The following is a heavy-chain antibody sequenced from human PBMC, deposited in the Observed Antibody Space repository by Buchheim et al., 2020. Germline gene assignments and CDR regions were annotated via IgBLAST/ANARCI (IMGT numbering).Heavy chain of an antibody. V-gene: IGHV3-30*04. J-gene: IGHJ4*02. D-gene: IGHD3-10*01. CDR2: ISYDGSNK. Sequence: QVQLVESGGGVVQPGRSLRLSCAASGFTFSSYAMHWVRQAPGKGLEWVAVISYDGSNKYYADSVKGRFTISRDNSKKTVYLQMNSLRAEDTAVYYCARDLIVYMVQGVDYWGQGTL. CDR1: GFTFSSYA. CDR3: ARDLIVYMVQGVDY.